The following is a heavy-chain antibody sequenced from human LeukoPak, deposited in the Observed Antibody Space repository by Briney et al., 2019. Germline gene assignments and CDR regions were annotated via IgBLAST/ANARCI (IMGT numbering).Heavy chain of an antibody. CDR1: GFTFSGSW. V-gene: IGHV3-7*03. CDR3: ARDGPYSSSATHPP. J-gene: IGHJ5*02. D-gene: IGHD6-6*01. CDR2: IKQDGSEK. Sequence: PGGSLRLSCAASGFTFSGSWMSWVRQAPGKGLEWVANIKQDGSEKYYLGSVKGRFTISRDNAKSSLYLQMDSLRAEDTAVYYCARDGPYSSSATHPPWGQGTLVTVSS.